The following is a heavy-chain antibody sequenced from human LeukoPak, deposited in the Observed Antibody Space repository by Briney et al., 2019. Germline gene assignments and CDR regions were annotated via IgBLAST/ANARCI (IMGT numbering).Heavy chain of an antibody. CDR3: AKKRNAAPYYFDS. CDR2: IYHSGST. Sequence: SETLYLTCAVSGGSISTNNWWSWVRQPPGKGLEWIGEIYHSGSTNYNPSLKSPVTISVDKSKNQFSLRLSSVTAADTAVYYCAKKRNAAPYYFDSWGQGTLVTVSS. CDR1: GGSISTNNW. J-gene: IGHJ4*02. D-gene: IGHD6-25*01. V-gene: IGHV4-4*02.